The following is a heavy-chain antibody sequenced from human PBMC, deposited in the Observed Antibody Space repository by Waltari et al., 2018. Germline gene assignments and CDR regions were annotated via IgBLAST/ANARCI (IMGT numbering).Heavy chain of an antibody. D-gene: IGHD3-16*01. CDR1: GFTFSSYG. V-gene: IGHV3-30*02. Sequence: QVQLVESGGGVVQPGGSLRLSCAASGFTFSSYGMHWVRQAPGKGLEWVAFIRYEGSNKYYADSVKGRFTISRDNSKNTLYLQMNSLRAEDTAVYYCAHEGGDYWGQGTLVTVSS. CDR2: IRYEGSNK. CDR3: AHEGGDY. J-gene: IGHJ4*02.